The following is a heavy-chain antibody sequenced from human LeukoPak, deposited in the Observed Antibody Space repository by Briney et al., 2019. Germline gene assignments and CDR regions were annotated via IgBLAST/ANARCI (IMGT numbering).Heavy chain of an antibody. Sequence: GGSLRLSCAASGFTFSSYSMNWVRQAPGKGLEWVSYISSSSSTIYYADSVKGRFTISRDNAKNSLYLQMNSLRAEDTAVYYCARSLTLGHYYYGMDVWGQGTTVTVSS. J-gene: IGHJ6*02. CDR2: ISSSSSTI. V-gene: IGHV3-48*04. CDR3: ARSLTLGHYYYGMDV. CDR1: GFTFSSYS. D-gene: IGHD2-15*01.